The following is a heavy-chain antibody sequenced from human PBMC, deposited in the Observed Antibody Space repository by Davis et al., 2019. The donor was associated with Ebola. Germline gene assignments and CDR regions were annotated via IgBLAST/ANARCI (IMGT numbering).Heavy chain of an antibody. CDR1: GGTFSSYA. J-gene: IGHJ4*02. Sequence: AASVKVSCKASGGTFSSYAISWVRQAPGQGLEWMGWINPHNGNTNYAQKLQGRVTMTTDTSTSTAYMELRSLRSDDTAVYYCARVSYDFWSGYDYWGQGTLVTASS. D-gene: IGHD3-3*01. CDR3: ARVSYDFWSGYDY. CDR2: INPHNGNT. V-gene: IGHV1-18*01.